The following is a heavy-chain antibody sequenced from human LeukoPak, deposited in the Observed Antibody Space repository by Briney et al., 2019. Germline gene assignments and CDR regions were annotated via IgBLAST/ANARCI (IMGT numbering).Heavy chain of an antibody. CDR3: AKDRHSYSNAYFFDY. CDR2: ISSSAGTI. V-gene: IGHV3-11*04. Sequence: GGSLRLSCAASGFTLSDYYMSWTRQAPGQGLDWISYISSSAGTIYYADSVKGRFTISRDNAKNSLYLQMNSLRVEDTAVYYCAKDRHSYSNAYFFDYWGQGTLVTVSS. D-gene: IGHD4-11*01. J-gene: IGHJ4*02. CDR1: GFTLSDYY.